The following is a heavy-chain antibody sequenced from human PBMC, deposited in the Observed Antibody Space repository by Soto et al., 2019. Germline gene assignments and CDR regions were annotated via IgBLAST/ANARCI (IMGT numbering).Heavy chain of an antibody. V-gene: IGHV3-74*01. CDR1: GFTFSNYW. CDR2: INSDGSST. CDR3: ARVGYCSNGVCYRGNYYFYGMDV. J-gene: IGHJ6*02. D-gene: IGHD2-8*01. Sequence: GGSLRLSCAASGFTFSNYWMFWVCQIPGKGLVWVSRINSDGSSTNYADSVKGRFTISRDNAKNTLYLQMNSLRAEDTAVYYCARVGYCSNGVCYRGNYYFYGMDVWGQGTTVTVSS.